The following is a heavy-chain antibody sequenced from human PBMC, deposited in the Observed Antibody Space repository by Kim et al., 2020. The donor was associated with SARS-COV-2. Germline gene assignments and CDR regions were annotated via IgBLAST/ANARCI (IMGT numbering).Heavy chain of an antibody. CDR3: ARDPTIFGVWARSRRNWFDP. V-gene: IGHV3-21*01. CDR2: ISSSSSYI. D-gene: IGHD3-3*01. CDR1: GFTFSSYS. Sequence: GGSLRLSCAASGFTFSSYSMNWVRQAPGKGLEWVSSISSSSSYIYYADSVKGRFTISRDNAKNSLYLQMNSLRAEDTAVYYCARDPTIFGVWARSRRNWFDPWGQGTLVTVSS. J-gene: IGHJ5*02.